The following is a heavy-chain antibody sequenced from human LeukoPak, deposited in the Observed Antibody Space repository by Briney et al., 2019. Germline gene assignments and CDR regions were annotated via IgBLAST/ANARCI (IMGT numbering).Heavy chain of an antibody. J-gene: IGHJ6*02. CDR3: ARGRDVLRFLEWLSPRVYGMDV. V-gene: IGHV4-34*01. CDR2: INHSGST. Sequence: PSETLSLTCAVYGGSFSGYYWSWIRQPPGKGLEWIGEINHSGSTNYNPSLKSRVTISVDTSKNQFSLKLSSVTAADTAVYYCARGRDVLRFLEWLSPRVYGMDVWGQGTTVTVSS. D-gene: IGHD3-3*01. CDR1: GGSFSGYY.